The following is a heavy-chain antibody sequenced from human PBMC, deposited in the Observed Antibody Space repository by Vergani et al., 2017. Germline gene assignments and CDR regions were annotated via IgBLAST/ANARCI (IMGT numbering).Heavy chain of an antibody. V-gene: IGHV4-34*01. D-gene: IGHD3-3*01. Sequence: QVLLQQWGAGLLKPSETLSLTCAVYGGSFSGYYWSWIRQPPGKGLEWIGEVNNSGRTNYNPSLKSPVTKSVDTSENQFSLKLSSVTAADTAVYYCASLRFLEYLAVPDYWGQGTLVTVSS. CDR2: VNNSGRT. CDR3: ASLRFLEYLAVPDY. CDR1: GGSFSGYY. J-gene: IGHJ4*02.